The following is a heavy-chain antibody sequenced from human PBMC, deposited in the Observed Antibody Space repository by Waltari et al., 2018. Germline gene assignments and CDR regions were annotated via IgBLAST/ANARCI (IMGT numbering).Heavy chain of an antibody. Sequence: VQLVESAGGLVQPGGSLRLTCEASGFTLSSYGMNWVRQAPGKGLEWIGTMYYDGDTYYNVALKSRVTMSIDMSKNKFSLKVTSVTAADTAVYYCARQRQDEYHYYYMDAWGKGTTVTVSS. CDR3: ARQRQDEYHYYYMDA. CDR2: MYYDGDT. J-gene: IGHJ6*03. V-gene: IGHV4-38-2*01. D-gene: IGHD6-6*01. CDR1: GFTLSSYG.